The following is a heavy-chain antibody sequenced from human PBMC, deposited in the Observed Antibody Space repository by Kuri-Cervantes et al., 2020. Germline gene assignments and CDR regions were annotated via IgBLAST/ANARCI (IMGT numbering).Heavy chain of an antibody. CDR2: IYHSGST. V-gene: IGHV4-38-2*01. D-gene: IGHD1-1*01. CDR1: GYSISSGYY. Sequence: SETLSLTCAVSGYSISSGYYWGWIRQPPGKGLEWIGSIYHSGSTYYNPSLKSRVTISEDTSKNQFSLKLSSVTAADTAVYYCARAPTPDWYDLSGFFDYWGQGTLVTVSS. CDR3: ARAPTPDWYDLSGFFDY. J-gene: IGHJ4*02.